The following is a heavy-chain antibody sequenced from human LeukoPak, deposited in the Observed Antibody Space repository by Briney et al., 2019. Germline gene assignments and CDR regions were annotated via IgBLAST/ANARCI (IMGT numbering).Heavy chain of an antibody. CDR1: GFTFSSYW. J-gene: IGHJ4*02. V-gene: IGHV3-21*01. Sequence: GGSLRLSCAASGFTFSSYWMSWVRQAPGKGLEWVSSISYTGTYIYYSDSVKGRFTISRDNAESSVYLELNSLRVDDTAIYYCTRDSGTYRPIDYWGRGTLVTVSS. CDR3: TRDSGTYRPIDY. CDR2: ISYTGTYI. D-gene: IGHD3-16*02.